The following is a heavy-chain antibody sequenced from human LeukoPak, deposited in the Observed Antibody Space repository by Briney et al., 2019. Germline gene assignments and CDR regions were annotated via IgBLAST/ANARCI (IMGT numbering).Heavy chain of an antibody. V-gene: IGHV3-48*01. CDR1: GFTFSSYS. D-gene: IGHD6-13*01. CDR2: ISSSSSTI. J-gene: IGHJ4*02. Sequence: GGSLRLSCAASGFTFSSYSMNWVRQAPGKGLEWVSYISSSSSTIYYADSVKGRFTISRDNSKNTLYLQMNSLRAEDTGVYYCTREYSSNRYSDYWGQGTLLTVSS. CDR3: TREYSSNRYSDY.